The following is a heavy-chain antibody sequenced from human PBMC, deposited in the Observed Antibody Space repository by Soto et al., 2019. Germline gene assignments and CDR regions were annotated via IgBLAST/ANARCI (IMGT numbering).Heavy chain of an antibody. Sequence: QVQLVQSGAEVKKPGSSVKVSCKASGGTFSSYAISWVRQAPGQGLEWMGGIIPTFGTANYAQKFQGRVTITADESTSTAYMELSSLRSEDTAVYYCARTPGGRGYCSGGSCYLFFFDYGGQGTLVTVSS. J-gene: IGHJ4*02. CDR2: IIPTFGTA. V-gene: IGHV1-69*01. D-gene: IGHD2-15*01. CDR1: GGTFSSYA. CDR3: ARTPGGRGYCSGGSCYLFFFDY.